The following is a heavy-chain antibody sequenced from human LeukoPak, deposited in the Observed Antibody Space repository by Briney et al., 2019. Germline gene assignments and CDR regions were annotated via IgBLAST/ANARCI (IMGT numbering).Heavy chain of an antibody. V-gene: IGHV3-53*01. J-gene: IGHJ4*02. CDR2: FYSGGSR. CDR1: GFTVSSNY. D-gene: IGHD3-22*01. Sequence: PGGSLRLSCAASGFTVSSNYMSWVRQAPGKGLEWVSVFYSGGSRYYADSVKGRLTISRDNSKNTLYFQMNSLRAEDTAVYYCARASTRDDSSDYWGQGTLVTVSS. CDR3: ARASTRDDSSDY.